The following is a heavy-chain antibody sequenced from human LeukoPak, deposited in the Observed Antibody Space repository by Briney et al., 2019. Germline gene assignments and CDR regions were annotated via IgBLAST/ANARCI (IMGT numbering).Heavy chain of an antibody. V-gene: IGHV3-11*04. CDR1: GFTFSNAW. D-gene: IGHD2-8*01. CDR3: ARNIYCTNGVCRIDP. Sequence: GGSLRLSCAVSGFTFSNAWMSWIRQAPGKGLEWVSYISSSGSTIYYADSVKGRFTISRDNAKNSLYLQMNSLRAEDTAVYYCARNIYCTNGVCRIDPWGQGTLVTVSS. CDR2: ISSSGSTI. J-gene: IGHJ5*02.